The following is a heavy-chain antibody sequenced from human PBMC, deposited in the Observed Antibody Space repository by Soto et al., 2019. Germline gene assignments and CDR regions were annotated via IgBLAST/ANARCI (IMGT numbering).Heavy chain of an antibody. CDR3: AHRPSHVDIVATQLSNCFEP. Sequence: QITLKESGPTLVKPTQTLTLTCTFSGFSLSTSGVGVGWIRQPPGKALEWLALIYWNDDKRYSPSLKSRLTITKDTSKNQVVLTMTNMDPVDTATYYCAHRPSHVDIVATQLSNCFEPWGQGTLVTVSS. D-gene: IGHD5-12*01. CDR2: IYWNDDK. CDR1: GFSLSTSGVG. J-gene: IGHJ5*02. V-gene: IGHV2-5*01.